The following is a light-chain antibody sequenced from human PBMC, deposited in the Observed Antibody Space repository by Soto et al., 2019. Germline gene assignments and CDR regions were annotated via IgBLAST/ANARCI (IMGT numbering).Light chain of an antibody. V-gene: IGLV2-8*01. J-gene: IGLJ2*01. CDR1: SSDVGGYNY. CDR3: SSYAGSNCSVV. Sequence: QSVLTQPPSASGSPGQSVTISCTGTSSDVGGYNYVSWYQQHPGKAPKLMIYEVSKRPSGVPDRFSGSKSGNTASLTVSGLQAEDEADYYCSSYAGSNCSVVFGGGTKLTVL. CDR2: EVS.